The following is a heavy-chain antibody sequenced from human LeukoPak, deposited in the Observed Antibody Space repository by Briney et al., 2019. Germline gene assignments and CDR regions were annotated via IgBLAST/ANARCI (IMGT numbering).Heavy chain of an antibody. V-gene: IGHV5-51*01. D-gene: IGHD3-9*01. CDR2: IYPGDSDT. CDR1: GYSFTSYW. J-gene: IGHJ3*02. Sequence: GESLKISCKGSGYSFTSYWIGWVRQMPGKGLEWMGIIYPGDSDTRYSPSFQGQVTISADKSISTAYLQWGSLKASDTAMYYCGRHGDYDILTGYYSGAFDIWGQGTMVTVSS. CDR3: GRHGDYDILTGYYSGAFDI.